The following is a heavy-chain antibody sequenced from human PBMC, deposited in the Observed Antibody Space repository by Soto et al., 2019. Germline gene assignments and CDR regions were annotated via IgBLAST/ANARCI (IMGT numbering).Heavy chain of an antibody. D-gene: IGHD3-16*01. CDR2: IKSKTDGGTA. J-gene: IGHJ6*02. Sequence: EVQLVESGGGFVQPGGSLRLSCVASRFSFTNAWMSWVRQAPGKGPEWVGRIKSKTDGGTADYAAPVKGRFTISRDDSQITPYLHMDGRNPEDTALYHCSAGRGIYGLDIWGQGTTVTVSS. V-gene: IGHV3-15*01. CDR3: SAGRGIYGLDI. CDR1: RFSFTNAW.